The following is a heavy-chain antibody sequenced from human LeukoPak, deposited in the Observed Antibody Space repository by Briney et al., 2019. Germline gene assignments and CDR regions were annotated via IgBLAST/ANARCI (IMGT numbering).Heavy chain of an antibody. CDR1: GFTFSSYA. Sequence: GGSLRLSCAASGFTFSSYAMSWVRQAPGKGLEWVSAISGSGGSTYYADSVKGRFTISRDNSKNTLYLQMNSLRAEDTAVYYCAKDPECSSSWGMFDYWGQGTLVTVSS. CDR3: AKDPECSSSWGMFDY. J-gene: IGHJ4*02. D-gene: IGHD6-13*01. CDR2: ISGSGGST. V-gene: IGHV3-23*01.